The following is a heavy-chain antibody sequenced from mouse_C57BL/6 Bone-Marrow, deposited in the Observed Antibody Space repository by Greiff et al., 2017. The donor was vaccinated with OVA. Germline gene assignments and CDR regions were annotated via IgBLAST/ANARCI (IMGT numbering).Heavy chain of an antibody. CDR3: ARWVYYFDY. CDR1: GYTFTDYY. CDR2: INPNNGGT. V-gene: IGHV1-26*01. Sequence: EVQLQQSGPELVKPGASVKISCKASGYTFTDYYMNWVKQSHGKSLEWIGDINPNNGGTSYNQKFKSKATLTVDKSSSTAYMELRSLTSEDSAVYYCARWVYYFDYWGQGTTLTVSS. J-gene: IGHJ2*01.